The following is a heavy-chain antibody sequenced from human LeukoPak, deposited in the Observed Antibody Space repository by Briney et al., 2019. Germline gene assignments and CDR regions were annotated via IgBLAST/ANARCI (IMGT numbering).Heavy chain of an antibody. Sequence: GGSLRLSCAASGFTVSSNYMSWVRQAPGKGLEWVSVIYSGGSTYYADSVKGRFTISRDNSKNTLYLQMNSLRAEDTAVYYCARDRAYGKDAFDIWGQGTMVTVSS. CDR1: GFTVSSNY. J-gene: IGHJ3*02. V-gene: IGHV3-53*01. CDR3: ARDRAYGKDAFDI. D-gene: IGHD3-10*01. CDR2: IYSGGST.